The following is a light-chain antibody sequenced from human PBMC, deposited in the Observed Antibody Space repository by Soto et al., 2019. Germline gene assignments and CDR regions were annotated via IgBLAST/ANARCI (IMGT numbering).Light chain of an antibody. V-gene: IGKV3-20*01. CDR3: QQYGSSRFT. Sequence: EIVLTQSPGTLSLSPGERATLPCRASQSVSSNFLAWYQQKPGQAPRLLIYGASSRATGIPDRFSGSGSGTDFTLTISRLEPEDFAVYYCQQYGSSRFTFGPGTKVDIK. CDR2: GAS. CDR1: QSVSSNF. J-gene: IGKJ3*01.